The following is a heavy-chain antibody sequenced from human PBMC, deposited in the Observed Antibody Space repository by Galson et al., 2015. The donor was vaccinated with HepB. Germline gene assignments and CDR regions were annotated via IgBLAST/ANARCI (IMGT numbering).Heavy chain of an antibody. Sequence: SLRLSCAASGFTFSSYEMNWVRQAPGKGLEWVSYIRNSGSTIYYADSVKGRFTISRDNAKNSLYLQMNSLRAEDTAVDYCARVHVDSRSAGGVDYWGQGTLVTVSS. CDR1: GFTFSSYE. CDR3: ARVHVDSRSAGGVDY. CDR2: IRNSGSTI. J-gene: IGHJ4*02. V-gene: IGHV3-48*03. D-gene: IGHD4-17*01.